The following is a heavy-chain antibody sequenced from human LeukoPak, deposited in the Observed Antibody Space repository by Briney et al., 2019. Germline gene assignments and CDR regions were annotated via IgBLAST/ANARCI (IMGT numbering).Heavy chain of an antibody. CDR2: INAGNGNT. CDR3: ARVKFWSGYELFDY. Sequence: GASVKVSCKASGYTSTSYAMHWVRQAPGQRLEWMGWINAGNGNTKYSQKFQGRVTITRDTSASTAYMELSSLRSEDTAVYYCARVKFWSGYELFDYWGQGTLVTVSS. J-gene: IGHJ4*02. D-gene: IGHD3-3*01. CDR1: GYTSTSYA. V-gene: IGHV1-3*01.